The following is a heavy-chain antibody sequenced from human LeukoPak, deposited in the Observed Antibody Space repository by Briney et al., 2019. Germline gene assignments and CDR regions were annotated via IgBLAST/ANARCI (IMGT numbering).Heavy chain of an antibody. J-gene: IGHJ3*02. CDR3: ARFAMGGALDI. D-gene: IGHD5-18*01. CDR2: INPSGGST. Sequence: ASVKASCKASGYTFTSYYMHWVRQAPGQGREWMGIINPSGGSTSYAQKFQGRVTMTRDTSKSQFSLKLSSVTAADTAVYYCARFAMGGALDIWGQGTMVTVSS. CDR1: GYTFTSYY. V-gene: IGHV1-46*01.